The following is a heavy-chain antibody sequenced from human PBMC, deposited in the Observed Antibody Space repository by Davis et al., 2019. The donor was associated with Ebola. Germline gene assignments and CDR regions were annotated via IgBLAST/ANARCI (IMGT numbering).Heavy chain of an antibody. Sequence: GESLKISCAASGFTFSSYAMSWVRQAPGKGLEWVSAISGSGGSTYYADSVKGRFTISRDNSKNTLYLQMNSLRAEDTAVYYCAKGEANDYSNDAWGTFTSLGYFDYWGQGTLVTVSS. CDR2: ISGSGGST. CDR1: GFTFSSYA. J-gene: IGHJ4*02. CDR3: AKGEANDYSNDAWGTFTSLGYFDY. V-gene: IGHV3-23*01. D-gene: IGHD4-11*01.